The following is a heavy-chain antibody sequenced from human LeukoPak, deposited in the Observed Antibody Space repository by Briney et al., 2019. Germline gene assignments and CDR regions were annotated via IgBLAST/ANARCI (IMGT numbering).Heavy chain of an antibody. D-gene: IGHD2-8*01. V-gene: IGHV4-31*03. CDR1: GGSIRTSGNY. CDR3: ARLVYGNGWQIDN. CDR2: IYYSGTT. J-gene: IGHJ4*02. Sequence: SETLSLTCTVSGGSIRTSGNYWSWIRHHPGKGREWMGCIYYSGTTYDSPSLKSRLTVSADTSKNQFFLDLTSVTAADTAVYYCARLVYGNGWQIDNWGRGTLVTVSS.